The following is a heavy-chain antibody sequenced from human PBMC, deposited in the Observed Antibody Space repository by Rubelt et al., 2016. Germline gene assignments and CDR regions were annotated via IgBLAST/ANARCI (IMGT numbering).Heavy chain of an antibody. D-gene: IGHD6-19*01. CDR3: VRDGSGWEFDS. CDR1: GFTLSNYW. J-gene: IGHJ4*02. CDR2: IKTDGSKD. Sequence: EVQLVESGGDLVQPGGSLRLSCAASGFTLSNYWMSWVRQAPGKGLEWVANIKTDGSKDYYVDSVKGRFTVSRDNVKNSLYLQRNSRGVDETAVYYCVRDGSGWEFDSWGQGILVTVSS. V-gene: IGHV3-7*01.